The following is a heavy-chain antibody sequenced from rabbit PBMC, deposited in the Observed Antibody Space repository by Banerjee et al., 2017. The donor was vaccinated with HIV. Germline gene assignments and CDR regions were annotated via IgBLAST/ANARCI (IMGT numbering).Heavy chain of an antibody. D-gene: IGHD6-1*01. Sequence: QEQLVESGGGLVQPGGSLKLSCKASGFDFINYGVNWVRQAPGKGLEWIGYIDPVFGSTYYASWVNGRFTISSHNAQNTLYLQLNSLTAADTATYFCARDWADSNGYSYAYDLNLWGQGTLVTVS. V-gene: IGHV1S47*01. CDR1: GFDFINYG. CDR3: ARDWADSNGYSYAYDLNL. J-gene: IGHJ4*01. CDR2: IDPVFGST.